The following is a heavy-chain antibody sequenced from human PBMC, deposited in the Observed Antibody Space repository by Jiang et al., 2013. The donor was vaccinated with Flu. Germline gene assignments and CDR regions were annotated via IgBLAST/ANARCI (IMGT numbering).Heavy chain of an antibody. D-gene: IGHD6-13*01. Sequence: QLVESGAEVKKPGSSVKVSCKASGGTFSSFAISWLRQAPGQGLEWMGGIIPIFGTANYAQKFQGRVTITADKFTSTAYMDLTSLRSDDTAVYYCARDWGMLNSSWYWGWFDPWGQGT. V-gene: IGHV1-69*06. CDR1: GGTFSSFA. J-gene: IGHJ5*02. CDR3: ARDWGMLNSSWYWGWFDP. CDR2: IIPIFGTA.